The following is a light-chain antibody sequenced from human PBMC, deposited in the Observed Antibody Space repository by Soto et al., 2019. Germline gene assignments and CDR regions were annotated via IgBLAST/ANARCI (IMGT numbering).Light chain of an antibody. CDR1: SSDVGGYNY. CDR3: SSYTGSSTVV. V-gene: IGLV2-14*01. Sequence: QSALTQPASVSGSPGQSITISCTGTSSDVGGYNYVSWYQQHPGKAPKLMIYEVTNRPSGVSNRFSGSKSGNTASLTISGRQAEDEADYYCSSYTGSSTVVFGGGTKLTVL. J-gene: IGLJ2*01. CDR2: EVT.